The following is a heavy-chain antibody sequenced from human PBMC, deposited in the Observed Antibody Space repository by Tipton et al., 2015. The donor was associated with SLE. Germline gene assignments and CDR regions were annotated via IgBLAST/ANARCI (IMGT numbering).Heavy chain of an antibody. V-gene: IGHV4-61*01. CDR2: IYYSGST. CDR3: ARYPESNYHWFGP. Sequence: TLSLTCTVSGGSVSSGSYYWSWIRQPPGKGLEWIGYIYYSGSTNYNPSLKSRVTISVDTSKNQFSLKLSSVTAAGTAVYYCARYPESNYHWFGPWGQGAQVTVSS. J-gene: IGHJ5*02. D-gene: IGHD4-11*01. CDR1: GGSVSSGSYY.